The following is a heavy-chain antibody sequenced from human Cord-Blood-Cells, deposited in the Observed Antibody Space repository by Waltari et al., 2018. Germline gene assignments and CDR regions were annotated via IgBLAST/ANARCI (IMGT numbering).Heavy chain of an antibody. J-gene: IGHJ2*01. CDR3: AKDSAGDWYFDL. D-gene: IGHD3-10*01. V-gene: IGHV3-23*01. Sequence: EVQLLESGGGLVQPGGSLRLSCAASGFTVSSYAMSWVRQAPGKGLEWVSAISGSGGSTYYADSVKGRFTISRDNSKNTLYLQMNSLRAEDTAVYYCAKDSAGDWYFDLWGRGTLVTVSS. CDR2: ISGSGGST. CDR1: GFTVSSYA.